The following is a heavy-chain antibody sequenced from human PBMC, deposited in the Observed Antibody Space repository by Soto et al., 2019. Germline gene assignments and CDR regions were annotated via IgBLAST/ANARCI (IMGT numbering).Heavy chain of an antibody. CDR2: IKQDGSEK. CDR3: ARDSPENNYYDSSCYPLYYFDY. D-gene: IGHD3-22*01. J-gene: IGHJ4*02. V-gene: IGHV3-7*05. Sequence: PGGSLRLSCAASGFTFSSYWMSWVRQAPGKGLEWVANIKQDGSEKYYVDSVKGRFTISRDNAKNSLYLQMNSLRAEDTAVYYCARDSPENNYYDSSCYPLYYFDYWGQGPLVTVSS. CDR1: GFTFSSYW.